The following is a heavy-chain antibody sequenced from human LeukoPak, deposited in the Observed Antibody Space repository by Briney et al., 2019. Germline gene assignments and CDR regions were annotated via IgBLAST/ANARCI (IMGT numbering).Heavy chain of an antibody. J-gene: IGHJ4*02. CDR2: TYYRSKWYN. D-gene: IGHD6-13*01. V-gene: IGHV6-1*01. Sequence: SQTLSLTCAISGDSVSSNSAAWNWIRQSPSRGLEWLGRTYYRSKWYNDYAVSVKSRITINPDTSKNQFSLQLNSVTPEDTAVYYCARDLLHSANSSSWYYFDYWGQGTLVTVSS. CDR1: GDSVSSNSAA. CDR3: ARDLLHSANSSSWYYFDY.